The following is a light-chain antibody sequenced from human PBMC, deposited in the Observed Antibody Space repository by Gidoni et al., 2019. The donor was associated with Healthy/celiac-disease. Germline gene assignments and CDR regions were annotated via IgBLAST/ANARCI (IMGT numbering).Light chain of an antibody. V-gene: IGKV4-1*01. CDR1: QSVLYSSNNKNY. J-gene: IGKJ2*01. CDR3: QQYYSTAYT. Sequence: DIVMTQSPDSLAVSLGERATINCKSSQSVLYSSNNKNYLAWYQQNPGQPAKLLIYWASTRESGVPDRFSVSGSGTDFTLTISSLQAEDVAVYYCQQYYSTAYTFGQGTKLEIK. CDR2: WAS.